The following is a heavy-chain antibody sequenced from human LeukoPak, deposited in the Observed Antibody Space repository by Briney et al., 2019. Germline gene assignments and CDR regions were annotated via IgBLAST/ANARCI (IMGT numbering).Heavy chain of an antibody. Sequence: GGALRLSCAAPGFTFSNYAMAWVRQAPGKGVEWVSAISGSGSVTNYADSVKGRFTISRDNSRNTLSLQMNSLRAEDSAVYYCAKRWKYDFWSGASYFDYWGQGVLVTVSS. CDR3: AKRWKYDFWSGASYFDY. D-gene: IGHD3-3*01. CDR1: GFTFSNYA. V-gene: IGHV3-23*01. J-gene: IGHJ4*02. CDR2: ISGSGSVT.